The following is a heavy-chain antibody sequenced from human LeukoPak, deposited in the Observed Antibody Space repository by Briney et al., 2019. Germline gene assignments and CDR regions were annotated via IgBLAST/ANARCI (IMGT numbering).Heavy chain of an antibody. J-gene: IGHJ2*01. CDR1: GGSISSGDYY. V-gene: IGHV4-30-4*08. Sequence: SETLSLTCTVSGGSISSGDYYWSWIRQPPGKGLEWIGYIYYRGSTYYNPSLKSRVTISIDTSKNQFPLKLNSVTAADMAVYSCARLQLRYWYFDLWGRGTLVTVSS. D-gene: IGHD1-7*01. CDR3: ARLQLRYWYFDL. CDR2: IYYRGST.